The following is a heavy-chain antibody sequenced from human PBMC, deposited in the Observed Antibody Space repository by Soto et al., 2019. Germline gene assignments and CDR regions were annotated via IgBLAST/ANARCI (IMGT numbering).Heavy chain of an antibody. CDR2: VKSKNDGGTT. D-gene: IGHD3-22*01. V-gene: IGHV3-15*07. Sequence: PGGSLRLSCAASDFTFSNAWINWVRQAPGKGLEWVGRVKSKNDGGTTDFAAPVKGRFAISRDDSKNMVCLEMNSLQTEDTAIYYCTTDSYITSIIVRFDYWGHGTLVTVSS. CDR3: TTDSYITSIIVRFDY. CDR1: DFTFSNAW. J-gene: IGHJ4*01.